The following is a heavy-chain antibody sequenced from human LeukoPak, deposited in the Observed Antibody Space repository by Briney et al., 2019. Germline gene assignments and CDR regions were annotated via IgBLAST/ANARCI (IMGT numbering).Heavy chain of an antibody. D-gene: IGHD2-15*01. Sequence: GGSLRLSCTASGFTFSSYTMTWVRQAPGKGLKWVSTITTGDGNTYYADSVKGRFTVSRDDSKNTLYLQMNSLRAEDTAVYYCAKGGAWDIVVVVAATYKDYWGQGTLVTVSS. CDR2: ITTGDGNT. CDR1: GFTFSSYT. CDR3: AKGGAWDIVVVVAATYKDY. J-gene: IGHJ4*02. V-gene: IGHV3-23*01.